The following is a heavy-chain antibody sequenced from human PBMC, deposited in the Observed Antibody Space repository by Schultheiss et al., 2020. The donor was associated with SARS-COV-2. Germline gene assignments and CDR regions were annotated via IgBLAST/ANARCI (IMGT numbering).Heavy chain of an antibody. J-gene: IGHJ6*02. CDR1: GGSISSYY. D-gene: IGHD5-18*01. Sequence: SETLSLTCTVSGGSISSYYWSWIRQPAGKGLEWIGRIYTSGSTNYNPSLKSRVTISVDTSKNQFSLKLSSVTAADTAVYYCARDSTTAMADYYYYGMDVWGQGTTVTVSS. CDR2: IYTSGST. V-gene: IGHV4-4*07. CDR3: ARDSTTAMADYYYYGMDV.